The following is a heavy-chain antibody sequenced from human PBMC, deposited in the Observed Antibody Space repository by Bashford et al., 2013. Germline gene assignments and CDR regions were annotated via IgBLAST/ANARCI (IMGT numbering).Heavy chain of an antibody. J-gene: IGHJ4*02. Sequence: ASVKVSCKASGGTFSSYAISWVRQAPGQGLEWMGWISVLTMVTQTMHRSSRAESTMTTDTSTSTAYMELRSLRSDDTAVYYCARDSKYYDSSGYGFDYVGPGNPGH. CDR1: GGTFSSYA. D-gene: IGHD3-22*01. V-gene: IGHV1-18*01. CDR2: ISVLTMVT. CDR3: ARDSKYYDSSGYGFDY.